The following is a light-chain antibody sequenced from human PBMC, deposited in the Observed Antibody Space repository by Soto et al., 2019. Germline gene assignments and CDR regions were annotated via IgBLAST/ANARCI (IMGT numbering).Light chain of an antibody. J-gene: IGKJ5*01. V-gene: IGKV1D-12*01. CDR2: AAS. Sequence: DIQMTQSPSSVSASVGDRVTITCRASQGISSWLAWYQRKPGKDPKLLIYAASSLQSGVPSRFSGSGSGTVFTLTISRLQPEDFATYYCEQANSFRITCGQGTRLEIK. CDR3: EQANSFRIT. CDR1: QGISSW.